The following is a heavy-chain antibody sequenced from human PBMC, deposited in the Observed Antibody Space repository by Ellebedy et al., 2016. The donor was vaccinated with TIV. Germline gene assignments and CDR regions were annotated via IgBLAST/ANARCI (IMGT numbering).Heavy chain of an antibody. J-gene: IGHJ5*02. D-gene: IGHD5/OR15-5a*01. CDR1: GFTFTSYS. Sequence: PGGSLRLSCAASGFTFTSYSMNWVRQAPEKGLEWVSYISNSGKTTYYAESVKGRFTVSRDNAENSLSLQMTSLRAEDTAVYYCARMSNTAFDPWGQGTLVTVSS. CDR2: ISNSGKTT. CDR3: ARMSNTAFDP. V-gene: IGHV3-48*04.